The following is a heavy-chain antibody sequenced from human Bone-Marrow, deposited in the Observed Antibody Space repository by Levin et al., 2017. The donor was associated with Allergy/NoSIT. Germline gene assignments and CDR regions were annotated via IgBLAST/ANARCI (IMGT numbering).Heavy chain of an antibody. CDR3: ARAAGAAGRGGMDV. D-gene: IGHD1-26*01. J-gene: IGHJ6*02. CDR2: IRDKTDGGTT. Sequence: GGSLRLSCAASGFTFSNAWMNWVRQAPGKGLEWVAQIRDKTDGGTTDYASPVKGRFTISRDDSKNTLFLQMNSLKTEDTGVYYCARAAGAAGRGGMDVWGQGATVTVSS. CDR1: GFTFSNAW. V-gene: IGHV3-15*01.